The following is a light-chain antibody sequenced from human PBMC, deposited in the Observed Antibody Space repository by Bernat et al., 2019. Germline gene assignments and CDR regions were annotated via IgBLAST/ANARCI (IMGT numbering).Light chain of an antibody. V-gene: IGKV3-20*01. CDR1: QSVSSNY. J-gene: IGKJ5*01. CDR3: QQYGISPPIT. CDR2: AAS. Sequence: EIVLTQSPGTLSLSPGERATLSCRASQSVSSNYLGWYQQKPGQAPRLLIYAASSRATGIPDRFSGSGSGTEFTLTISRLEPEDFAVYYCQQYGISPPITFGQETRLEI.